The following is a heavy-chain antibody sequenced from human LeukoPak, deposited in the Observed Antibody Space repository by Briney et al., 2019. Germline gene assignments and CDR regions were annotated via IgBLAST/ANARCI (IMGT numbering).Heavy chain of an antibody. Sequence: PSETLSLTCTVSGGSISSSGYYWGWIRQPPGKGLEWIGYIYYSGSTNYNPSLKSRVTISVDTSKNQFSLKLSSVTAADTAVYYCARVSGAGYDGRGVFDYWGQGTLVTVSS. CDR1: GGSISSSGYY. CDR2: IYYSGST. V-gene: IGHV4-61*08. J-gene: IGHJ4*02. CDR3: ARVSGAGYDGRGVFDY. D-gene: IGHD2-8*02.